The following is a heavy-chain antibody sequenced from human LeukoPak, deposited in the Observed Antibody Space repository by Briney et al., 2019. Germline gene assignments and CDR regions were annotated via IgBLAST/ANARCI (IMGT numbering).Heavy chain of an antibody. CDR2: IYYSGST. Sequence: PSETLSLTCTVSGGSISSYYWSWIRQPPGKGLEWIGYIYYSGSTNYNPSLKSRVTISVDTSKNQFSLRLSSVTAADTAVYYCARESIDESSGYYPSGAFDIWGQGTTVTVSS. CDR1: GGSISSYY. J-gene: IGHJ3*02. V-gene: IGHV4-59*12. D-gene: IGHD3-22*01. CDR3: ARESIDESSGYYPSGAFDI.